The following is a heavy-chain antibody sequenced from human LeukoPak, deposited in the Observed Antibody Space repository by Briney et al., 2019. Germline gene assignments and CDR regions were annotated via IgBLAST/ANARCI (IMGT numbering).Heavy chain of an antibody. CDR2: INGDGDAT. D-gene: IGHD2-2*01. CDR3: ARCTASCYANAFDV. V-gene: IGHV3-23*01. Sequence: PARSLRLACAAAGFTFNNNAMSWVSHPQGKGREWDSAINGDGDATEYADSVKGRFTISRDNSKNTLFLQMSSLRPEDAAVYYCARCTASCYANAFDVWGQGTLLTVSS. J-gene: IGHJ3*01. CDR1: GFTFNNNA.